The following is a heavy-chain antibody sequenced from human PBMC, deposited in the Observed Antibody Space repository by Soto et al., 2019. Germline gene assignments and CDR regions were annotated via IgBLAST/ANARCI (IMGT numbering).Heavy chain of an antibody. CDR3: AKDLLGGMDV. CDR1: GFTFSSYG. CDR2: ISYDGSNK. J-gene: IGHJ6*02. Sequence: QVQLVESGGGVVQPGRSLRLSCAASGFTFSSYGMHWVSQAPGKGLEWVAVISYDGSNKYYADSVKGRFTISRDNSKNTLYLQMNSLRAEDTAVYYCAKDLLGGMDVWGQGTTVTVSS. D-gene: IGHD3-16*01. V-gene: IGHV3-30*18.